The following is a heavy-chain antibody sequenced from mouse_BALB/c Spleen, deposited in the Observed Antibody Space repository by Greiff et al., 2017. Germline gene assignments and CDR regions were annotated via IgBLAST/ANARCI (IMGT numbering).Heavy chain of an antibody. J-gene: IGHJ1*01. D-gene: IGHD1-2*01. V-gene: IGHV7-3*02. Sequence: EVQGVESGGGLVQPGGSLRLSCATSGFTFTDYYMSWVRQPPGKALEWLGFIRNKANGYTTEYSASVKGRFTISRDNSQSILYLQMNTLRAEDSATYYCARALLRLRYFDVWGAGTTVTVSS. CDR3: ARALLRLRYFDV. CDR1: GFTFTDYY. CDR2: IRNKANGYTT.